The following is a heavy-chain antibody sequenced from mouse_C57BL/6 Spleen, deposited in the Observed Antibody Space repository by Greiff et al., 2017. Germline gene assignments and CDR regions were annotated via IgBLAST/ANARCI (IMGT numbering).Heavy chain of an antibody. Sequence: EVKLVESGGGLVKPGGSLKLSCAASGFTFSSYTMSWVRQTPEKRLEWVATISGGGGNTYYPDSVKGRFTISRDNAKNTLYLQMSSLRSAYTALYYCARDYYGISGMDYWGQGTSVTVSS. CDR3: ARDYYGISGMDY. V-gene: IGHV5-9*01. CDR2: ISGGGGNT. CDR1: GFTFSSYT. D-gene: IGHD1-1*01. J-gene: IGHJ4*01.